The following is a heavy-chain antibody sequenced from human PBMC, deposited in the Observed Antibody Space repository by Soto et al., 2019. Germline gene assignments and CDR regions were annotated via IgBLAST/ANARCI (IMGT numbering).Heavy chain of an antibody. CDR3: ARVCGGACHNGMDV. CDR1: GGSISSGGYY. Sequence: QVQLQESGPGLVKPSQTLSLTCTVSGGSISSGGYYWSWIRQHPGKALEWIGYIYYSGSTYYNPSLNSRVTISLDTSKNQFSLKLSSVTAADTAVYYCARVCGGACHNGMDVWGQGTTVTVSS. CDR2: IYYSGST. D-gene: IGHD2-21*02. V-gene: IGHV4-31*03. J-gene: IGHJ6*02.